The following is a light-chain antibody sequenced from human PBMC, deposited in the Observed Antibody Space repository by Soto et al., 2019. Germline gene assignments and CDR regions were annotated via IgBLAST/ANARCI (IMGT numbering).Light chain of an antibody. CDR2: GAS. CDR1: QSVGGD. Sequence: LSQSPGAVSLSQGERATLCCRASQSVGGDVAWYQQKPGQAPRLLIFGASTRATAVPAGFSGSGSATEFTFTISSLQSEDFAVYYCQQYNHWPLTSAGGTK. J-gene: IGKJ4*01. CDR3: QQYNHWPLT. V-gene: IGKV3-15*01.